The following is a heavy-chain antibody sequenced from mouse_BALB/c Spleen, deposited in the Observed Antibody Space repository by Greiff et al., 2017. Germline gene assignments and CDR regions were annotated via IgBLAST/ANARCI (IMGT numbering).Heavy chain of an antibody. CDR2: IDPANGNT. CDR1: GFNIKDTY. Sequence: EVKLMESGAELVKPGASVKLSCTASGFNIKDTYMHWVKQRPEQGLEWIGRIDPANGNTKYDPKFQGKATITADTSSNTAYLQLSSLTSEDTAVYYCAPFITTVVAGLDYWGQGTTLTVSS. CDR3: APFITTVVAGLDY. D-gene: IGHD1-1*01. V-gene: IGHV14-3*02. J-gene: IGHJ2*01.